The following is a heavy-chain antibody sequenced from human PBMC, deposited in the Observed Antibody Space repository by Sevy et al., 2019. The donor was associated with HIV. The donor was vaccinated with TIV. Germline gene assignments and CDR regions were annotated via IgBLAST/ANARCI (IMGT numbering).Heavy chain of an antibody. J-gene: IGHJ4*02. CDR2: ISSSSSYI. Sequence: GGSLRLSCAASGFTFSSYSMNWVRQAPGKGLEWVSSISSSSSYIYYADSVKGRFTISRDNAKNSLYLQMNSLRAEDMAVYYCARDQNIVATITDYWGQGTLVTVSS. D-gene: IGHD5-12*01. CDR3: ARDQNIVATITDY. V-gene: IGHV3-21*01. CDR1: GFTFSSYS.